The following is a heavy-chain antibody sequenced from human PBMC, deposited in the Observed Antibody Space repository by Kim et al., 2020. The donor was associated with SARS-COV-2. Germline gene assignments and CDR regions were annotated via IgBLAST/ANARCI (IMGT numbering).Heavy chain of an antibody. CDR3: ARGGVWFGDQRGAFDI. D-gene: IGHD3-10*01. J-gene: IGHJ3*02. CDR2: IYPGDSDT. V-gene: IGHV5-51*01. CDR1: GYSFTSYW. Sequence: GESLKISCKGSGYSFTSYWIGWVRQMPGKGVEWMGIIYPGDSDTRYSPSFQGQVTISADKSISTAYLQWSSLKASDTAMYYCARGGVWFGDQRGAFDIWGQGTMVTVSS.